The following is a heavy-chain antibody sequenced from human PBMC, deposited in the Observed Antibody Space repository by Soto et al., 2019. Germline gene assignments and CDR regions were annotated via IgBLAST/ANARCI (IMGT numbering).Heavy chain of an antibody. CDR3: ANDYGDYAGNYYYGMDV. Sequence: QVQLVQSGAEVKKPGSSVKVSCKASGGTFSSYAISWVRQAPGQGLEWMGGIIPIFGTANYAQKFQGRVTITADKSTSTAYMEVSSLRSEDTAVYYCANDYGDYAGNYYYGMDVWGQGTTVTVSS. CDR2: IIPIFGTA. J-gene: IGHJ6*02. D-gene: IGHD4-17*01. CDR1: GGTFSSYA. V-gene: IGHV1-69*06.